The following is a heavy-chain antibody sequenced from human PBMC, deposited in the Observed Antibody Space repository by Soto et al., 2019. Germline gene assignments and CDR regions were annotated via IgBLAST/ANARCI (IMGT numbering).Heavy chain of an antibody. J-gene: IGHJ4*02. D-gene: IGHD2-21*02. Sequence: SETLSLTCAVSGGSISSGGYAWAWIRQPPGKGLEWVGYIYQSGSTYYNPSLKSRVTIAADRSKNQFSLNLASVTAADTAVYYCARSYSGGDAYFDYWGQGTVVTVS. CDR1: GGSISSGGYA. V-gene: IGHV4-30-2*01. CDR2: IYQSGST. CDR3: ARSYSGGDAYFDY.